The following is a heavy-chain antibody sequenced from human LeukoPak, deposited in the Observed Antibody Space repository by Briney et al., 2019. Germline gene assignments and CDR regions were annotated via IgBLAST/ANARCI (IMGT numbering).Heavy chain of an antibody. CDR1: GFTFSSYG. V-gene: IGHV3-33*06. CDR2: IWYDGSNK. Sequence: GGSLRLSCAASGFTFSSYGMHWVRQAPGKGLEWVAVIWYDGSNKYYADSVKGRFTISRDNSKNTLYLQMNSLRAEDTAVYYCAKDFYGPSGGIDYWGQGTLVTVSS. CDR3: AKDFYGPSGGIDY. J-gene: IGHJ4*02. D-gene: IGHD2/OR15-2a*01.